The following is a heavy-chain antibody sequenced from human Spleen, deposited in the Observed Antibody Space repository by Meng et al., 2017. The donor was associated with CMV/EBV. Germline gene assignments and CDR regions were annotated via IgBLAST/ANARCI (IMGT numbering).Heavy chain of an antibody. CDR3: ARDSVTMLRGVSHYGVDV. J-gene: IGHJ6*02. CDR2: IKPDASEQ. D-gene: IGHD3-10*01. Sequence: GESLKISCGTSGFSFSDYYMSWVRQAPGKGLEWVATIKPDASEQHYVDSVRGRFTISRDNSKNSLYLQMNTLRAEDTAVYYCARDSVTMLRGVSHYGVDVWGQGTTVTVSS. CDR1: GFSFSDYY. V-gene: IGHV3-7*01.